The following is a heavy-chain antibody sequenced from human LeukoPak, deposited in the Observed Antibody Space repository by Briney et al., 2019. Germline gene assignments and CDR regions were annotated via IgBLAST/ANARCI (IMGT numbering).Heavy chain of an antibody. Sequence: PGGSLRLSCVASGFTFSSYWMHWVRQDPRKGLVWVSRISGDGRNINYADSVRGRFTISRDNAKNTLYLQMNTLRAEDMALYYCAKGLLRFLEWADFDYWGQGTLVTVSS. CDR2: ISGDGRNI. CDR3: AKGLLRFLEWADFDY. CDR1: GFTFSSYW. V-gene: IGHV3-74*01. D-gene: IGHD3-3*01. J-gene: IGHJ4*02.